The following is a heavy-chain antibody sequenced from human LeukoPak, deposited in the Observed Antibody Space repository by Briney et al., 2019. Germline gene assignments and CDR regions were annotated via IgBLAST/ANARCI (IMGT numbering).Heavy chain of an antibody. V-gene: IGHV3-30*04. CDR1: GFTFSNYA. CDR2: ISYNGSDK. D-gene: IGHD3-3*01. CDR3: ARERQGEWLYDAFDV. J-gene: IGHJ3*01. Sequence: GSLRLPCAASGFTFSNYAMHWVRQAPGKGLEWVSLISYNGSDKSYADSIKGRFTISRDNSKNTLYLQMNSLSTEDTALYYCARERQGEWLYDAFDVWGQGTMVTVSS.